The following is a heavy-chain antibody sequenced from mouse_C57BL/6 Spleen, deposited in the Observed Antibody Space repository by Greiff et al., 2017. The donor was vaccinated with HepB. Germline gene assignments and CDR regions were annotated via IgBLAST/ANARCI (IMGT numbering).Heavy chain of an antibody. Sequence: VQLNQSDAELVKPGASVKISCKVSGSTFTDHTIHWMKQRPEQGLEWIGYIYPRDGSTKDNEKFKGKPTLTADKSSSTAYMQLTSLTFEDAAVYFCAISRVGRYFDVWGTGTTVTVSS. D-gene: IGHD1-1*01. V-gene: IGHV1-78*01. CDR3: AISRVGRYFDV. CDR2: IYPRDGST. J-gene: IGHJ1*03. CDR1: GSTFTDHT.